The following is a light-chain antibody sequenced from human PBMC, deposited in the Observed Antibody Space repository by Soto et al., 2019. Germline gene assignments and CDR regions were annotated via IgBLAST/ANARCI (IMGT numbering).Light chain of an antibody. J-gene: IGKJ3*01. Sequence: IQMTQSPSSLSASVGDRVTITCRASETTASYLNWYQQKPGKAPKLLIRAASRLESGVPARFSGSGSGTGFTLTISSLQPEDVATYYCQQSYNTPFTFGPGTKVDV. CDR3: QQSYNTPFT. V-gene: IGKV1-39*01. CDR2: AAS. CDR1: ETTASY.